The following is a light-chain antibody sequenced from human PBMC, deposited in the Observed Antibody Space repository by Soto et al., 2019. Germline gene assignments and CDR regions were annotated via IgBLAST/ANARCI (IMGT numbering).Light chain of an antibody. CDR2: GAS. V-gene: IGKV3-20*01. Sequence: IVLPQSPGSLSLSPGERVTLSCRASQSLTSNYLAWYQQKPGQAPRLLIYGASSRATGIPDRFSGSGSGTDFTLTINRMEPEDFAVYYCQQYGSSPPDTFGQGTRLEIK. J-gene: IGKJ5*01. CDR1: QSLTSNY. CDR3: QQYGSSPPDT.